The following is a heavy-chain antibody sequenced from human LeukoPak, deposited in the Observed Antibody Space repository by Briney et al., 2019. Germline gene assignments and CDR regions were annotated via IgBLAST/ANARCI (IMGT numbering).Heavy chain of an antibody. CDR2: ISPGGDIK. Sequence: PGGSLRLSCAASGFTFNRYGMNWVRRAPGKGLEWVSGISPGGDIKYYADSVKGRFVTSRDNSKNTVYLQMNSLRVDDTARYYCAQDGAWLRFDHWGQGTLVTVSS. CDR1: GFTFNRYG. CDR3: AQDGAWLRFDH. D-gene: IGHD5-12*01. J-gene: IGHJ4*02. V-gene: IGHV3-23*01.